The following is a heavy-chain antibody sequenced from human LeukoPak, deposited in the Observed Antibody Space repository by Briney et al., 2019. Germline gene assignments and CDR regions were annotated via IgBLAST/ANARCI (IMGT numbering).Heavy chain of an antibody. CDR3: ARDSSGYYNGFDP. D-gene: IGHD3-22*01. V-gene: IGHV4-61*02. Sequence: SQTLSLTCTVSGGSISSGSYYWSWIRQPAGKGLEWIGRIYTSGSTNYNPSLKSRVTISVDTSKNQFSLKLSSVTAADTAVYYCARDSSGYYNGFDPWGQGTLVTVSS. J-gene: IGHJ5*02. CDR2: IYTSGST. CDR1: GGSISSGSYY.